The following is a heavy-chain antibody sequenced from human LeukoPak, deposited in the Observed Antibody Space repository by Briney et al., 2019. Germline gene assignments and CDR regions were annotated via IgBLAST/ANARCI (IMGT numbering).Heavy chain of an antibody. J-gene: IGHJ5*02. V-gene: IGHV3-23*01. D-gene: IGHD6-19*01. Sequence: GGSLRLSCAASGFTFRSYAMSWVRQAPGKGLEWVSAISSSGGSTYYGDSVKGRFTISRDNSMNTLYLQMNSLRAEDTAVYYCAKDPASSGWYSGWFDPWGQGTLVTVSS. CDR2: ISSSGGST. CDR3: AKDPASSGWYSGWFDP. CDR1: GFTFRSYA.